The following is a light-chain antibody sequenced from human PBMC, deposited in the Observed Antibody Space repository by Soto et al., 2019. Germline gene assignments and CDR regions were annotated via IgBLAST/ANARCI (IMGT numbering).Light chain of an antibody. J-gene: IGLJ2*01. CDR2: KLS. V-gene: IGLV2-14*01. CDR3: SSYTSSSTLE. CDR1: SSDVGGYNY. Sequence: QSALTQPASVSGSPGQSITISCTGTSSDVGGYNYDSWYQQHPGKAPKLMIYKLSNRPSGVSNRFSGSKSGNTASLTISGLQAEDEAEYYCSSYTSSSTLEIGGGTKLTAL.